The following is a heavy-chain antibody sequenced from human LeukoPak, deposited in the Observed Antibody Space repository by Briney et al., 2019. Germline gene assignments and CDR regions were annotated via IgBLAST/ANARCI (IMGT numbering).Heavy chain of an antibody. J-gene: IGHJ4*02. Sequence: PGGSLRLSCAASGFTFSSYWMSWVRQAPGKGLEWVANIKQDGSEKYYVDSVKGRFTISRDNAENSLYLQMNSLRAEDTAVYYCASLVVVAATDLDYWGQGTLVTVSS. CDR1: GFTFSSYW. CDR2: IKQDGSEK. D-gene: IGHD2-15*01. V-gene: IGHV3-7*01. CDR3: ASLVVVAATDLDY.